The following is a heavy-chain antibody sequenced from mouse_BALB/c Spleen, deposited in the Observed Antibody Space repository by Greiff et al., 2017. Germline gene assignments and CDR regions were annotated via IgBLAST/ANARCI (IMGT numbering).Heavy chain of an antibody. Sequence: DVHLVESGGGLVKPGGSLKLSCAASGFTFSSYTMSWVRQTPEKRLEWVATISSGGSYTYYPDSVKGRFTISRDNAKNTLYLQMSSLKSEDTAMYYCTRGEFAYWGQGTLVTVSA. V-gene: IGHV5-6-4*01. CDR3: TRGEFAY. CDR1: GFTFSSYT. J-gene: IGHJ3*01. CDR2: ISSGGSYT.